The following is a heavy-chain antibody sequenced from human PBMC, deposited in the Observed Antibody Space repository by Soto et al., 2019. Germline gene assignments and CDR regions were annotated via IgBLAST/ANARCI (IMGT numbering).Heavy chain of an antibody. J-gene: IGHJ4*02. V-gene: IGHV2-5*02. CDR1: GFSLSTSGVG. CDR3: ALFTGYSSGWYLSY. Sequence: QITLKESGPTLVKPTQTLTLTCTFSGFSLSTSGVGVGWIRQPPGKALEWLALIYWDDDKRYSPSLKSRLTITKDTSKTQVVLTMTNMDPVDTATYYCALFTGYSSGWYLSYWGQGTLVTVSS. D-gene: IGHD6-19*01. CDR2: IYWDDDK.